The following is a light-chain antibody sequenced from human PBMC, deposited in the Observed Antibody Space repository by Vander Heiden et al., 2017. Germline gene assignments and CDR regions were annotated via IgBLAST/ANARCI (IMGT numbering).Light chain of an antibody. CDR3: LQDYSYPRT. CDR1: QGIRND. Sequence: AIQMTQSPSSLSASVGDRVIITCRASQGIRNDLGWYQPRPVTSPQLLIYAASSLQTGVPLRFSGSGSGTDFTLTISSLQPEDFATYYCLQDYSYPRTFGQGTKVEIK. V-gene: IGKV1-6*01. CDR2: AAS. J-gene: IGKJ1*01.